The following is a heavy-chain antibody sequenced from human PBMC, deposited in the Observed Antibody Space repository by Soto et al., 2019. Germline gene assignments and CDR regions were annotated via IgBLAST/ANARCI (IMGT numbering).Heavy chain of an antibody. Sequence: QLQLQESGSGPVKPSQTLSLTCAVSGGSISSGGYSWSWIRQPPGKGLEWIGYIYHSGSTYYNPSLKSRVTISVDRSKNQFSLKLNSVTGADTAVYYCARVPSPWGQGTLVTVSS. V-gene: IGHV4-30-2*01. J-gene: IGHJ5*02. CDR2: IYHSGST. CDR3: ARVPSP. CDR1: GGSISSGGYS.